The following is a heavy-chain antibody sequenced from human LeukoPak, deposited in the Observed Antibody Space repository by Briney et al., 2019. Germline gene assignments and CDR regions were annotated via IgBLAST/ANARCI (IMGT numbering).Heavy chain of an antibody. V-gene: IGHV4-59*01. CDR1: GGSISSYY. J-gene: IGHJ3*02. D-gene: IGHD4-23*01. Sequence: KPSETLSLTCTVSGGSISSYYWSWTRQPPGKGLEWIGYIYYSGSTNYNPSLKSRVTISVDTSKNQFSLKLSSVTAADTAVYYCAREVGGNFLLDAFDIWGQGTMVTVSS. CDR3: AREVGGNFLLDAFDI. CDR2: IYYSGST.